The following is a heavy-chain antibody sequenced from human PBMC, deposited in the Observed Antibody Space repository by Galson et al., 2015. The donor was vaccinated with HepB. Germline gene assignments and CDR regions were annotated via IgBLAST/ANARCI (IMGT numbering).Heavy chain of an antibody. CDR2: ISWDGGST. V-gene: IGHV3-43D*03. J-gene: IGHJ4*02. CDR3: AKSLYDILTGPFDY. Sequence: SLRLSCAASGFTFDDYAMHWVRQAPRKGLEWVSLISWDGGSTYYADSVKGRFTISRDNSKNSLYLQMNSLRAEDTALYYCAKSLYDILTGPFDYWGQGTLVTVSS. CDR1: GFTFDDYA. D-gene: IGHD3-9*01.